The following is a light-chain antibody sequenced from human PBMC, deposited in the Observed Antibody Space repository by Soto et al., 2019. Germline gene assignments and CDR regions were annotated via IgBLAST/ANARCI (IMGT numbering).Light chain of an antibody. V-gene: IGKV3-20*01. CDR2: GAS. CDR3: QQYDSSTLT. Sequence: EIVLTQSPGTLSLSPGERATLSCRASQSVSSSYLAWYQQKPGQAPRLLSYGASSRATGIPDRFSGSGSGTDFTLTISRLEPGDFAVYYCQQYDSSTLTLGGGTKGEIK. CDR1: QSVSSSY. J-gene: IGKJ4*01.